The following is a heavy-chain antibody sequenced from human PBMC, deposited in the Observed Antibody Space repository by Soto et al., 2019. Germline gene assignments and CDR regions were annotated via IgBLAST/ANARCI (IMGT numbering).Heavy chain of an antibody. V-gene: IGHV3-7*01. CDR1: GFTFSNFW. CDR3: SRSLDS. Sequence: PGGSLRLSCAASGFTFSNFWMDWVRQAPGKGLEWVANISPDGSQRQYVGSVKGRFTISRDNARNSLYLQMSRLTAEDSALYYCSRSLDSWGQGARVTVSS. J-gene: IGHJ4*02. CDR2: ISPDGSQR.